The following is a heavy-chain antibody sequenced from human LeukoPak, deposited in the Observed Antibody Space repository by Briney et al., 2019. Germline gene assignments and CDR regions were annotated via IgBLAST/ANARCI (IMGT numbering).Heavy chain of an antibody. CDR2: IYPADSDI. J-gene: IGHJ3*02. D-gene: IGHD1-14*01. V-gene: IGHV5-51*01. CDR3: ARATLTPRRRGRPDAFDI. Sequence: GESLQISCSGSGYSFPHYWIGWVRQMPGKGLEWVAIIYPADSDIRYSPSFQGQVTISADTSTNTAYLQWSSLKASDTGLYFCARATLTPRRRGRPDAFDIWGQGTMVSVFS. CDR1: GYSFPHYW.